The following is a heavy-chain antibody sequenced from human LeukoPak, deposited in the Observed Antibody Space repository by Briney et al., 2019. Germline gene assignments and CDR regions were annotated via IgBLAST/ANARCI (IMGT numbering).Heavy chain of an antibody. J-gene: IGHJ5*02. CDR2: IYHSGST. CDR3: VRANLPDYGDYLNWFDP. D-gene: IGHD4-17*01. Sequence: SQTLSLTCTVSGGSISSGSYSWSWIRKPPGKGLEWIGYIYHSGSTYYNPSLKSRVTISVDRSKNQFSLKLSSVTAADTAVYYCVRANLPDYGDYLNWFDPWGQGTLVTVSS. CDR1: GGSISSGSYS. V-gene: IGHV4-30-2*01.